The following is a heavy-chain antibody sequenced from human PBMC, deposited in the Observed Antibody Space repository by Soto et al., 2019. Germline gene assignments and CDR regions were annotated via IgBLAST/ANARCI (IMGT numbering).Heavy chain of an antibody. V-gene: IGHV1-69*02. Sequence: SVKVSCKASGGTFSSYTISWVRQAPGQGLEWMGRIIPILGIANYAQKFQGRVTITADKSTSTAYMELSSLRSEDTAVYYCARAAYSSSWNWFDPWGQGILVTVSS. J-gene: IGHJ5*02. CDR2: IIPILGIA. CDR1: GGTFSSYT. D-gene: IGHD6-13*01. CDR3: ARAAYSSSWNWFDP.